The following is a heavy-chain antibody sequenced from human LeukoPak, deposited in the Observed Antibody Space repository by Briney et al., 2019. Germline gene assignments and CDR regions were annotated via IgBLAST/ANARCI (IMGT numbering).Heavy chain of an antibody. CDR2: IYWNDDK. CDR1: GFSLSTSGVG. D-gene: IGHD3-3*01. Sequence: SGPTLVNPTQTLTLTCTFSGFSLSTSGVGVGWIRQPPGKALEWLALIYWNDDKRYSPSLKSRLTITKDTSKNQVVLTMTNMDPVDTATYYCAHRAELRTNELDAFDIWGQGTMVTVSS. CDR3: AHRAELRTNELDAFDI. J-gene: IGHJ3*02. V-gene: IGHV2-5*01.